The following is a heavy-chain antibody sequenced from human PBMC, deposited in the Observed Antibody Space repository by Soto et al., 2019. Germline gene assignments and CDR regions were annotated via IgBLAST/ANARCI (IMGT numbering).Heavy chain of an antibody. V-gene: IGHV3-23*01. Sequence: AXESLRLSCAASGFTISRNAMYWVRQAPGKGLEWISGISERGDTTHYAESVKGRFTISRDTSKNTLYLQLNTLRADDTAVYYCAKDKPGTTSSDYWGQGTLVTVSS. D-gene: IGHD1-1*01. CDR3: AKDKPGTTSSDY. CDR1: GFTISRNA. CDR2: ISERGDTT. J-gene: IGHJ4*02.